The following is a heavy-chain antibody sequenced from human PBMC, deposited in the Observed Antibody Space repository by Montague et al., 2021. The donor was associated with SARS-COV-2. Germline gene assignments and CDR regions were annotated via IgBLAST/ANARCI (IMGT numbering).Heavy chain of an antibody. V-gene: IGHV4-34*01. CDR2: INHSGST. CDR3: ARGARQGYGFRLGSFDY. J-gene: IGHJ4*02. D-gene: IGHD3-10*01. Sequence: SETLSLTCAVYGGSFSGYYWNWIRQPPEKGLEWIGEINHSGSTNYNPSLKSRVTMSVDTSKNQFSLKLSSVTAADTAVYYCARGARQGYGFRLGSFDYWGQGTLVTVSS. CDR1: GGSFSGYY.